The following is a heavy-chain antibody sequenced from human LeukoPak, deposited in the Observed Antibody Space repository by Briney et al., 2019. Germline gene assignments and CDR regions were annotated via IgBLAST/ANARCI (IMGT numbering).Heavy chain of an antibody. CDR1: GGSISTSY. CDR2: RFSSGIT. J-gene: IGHJ6*03. Sequence: PSETLSLTCTVSGGSISTSYWSWIRQPAGKGLEWIGRRFSSGITNYNPSLKSRVTMSVDTSKNQFSLKLSSVTAADTAVYYCASDGYGSSMDVWGNGTTVTVSS. D-gene: IGHD6-13*01. CDR3: ASDGYGSSMDV. V-gene: IGHV4-4*07.